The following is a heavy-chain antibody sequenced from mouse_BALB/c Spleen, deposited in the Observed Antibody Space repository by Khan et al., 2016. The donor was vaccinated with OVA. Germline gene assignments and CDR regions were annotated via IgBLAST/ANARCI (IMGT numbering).Heavy chain of an antibody. CDR3: SRSGCGSLAY. Sequence: QVQLQQSGAELVKPGASVRLSCKASGYTFTSYYLYWVKQRPGQGLEWIGDINPSSGGTNFNEKFKSKATLTVDKSSSTAYIQLNSLTSEDSAVYYCSRSGCGSLAYWGQGTLVTVSA. J-gene: IGHJ3*01. D-gene: IGHD1-1*02. CDR1: GYTFTSYY. CDR2: INPSSGGT. V-gene: IGHV1S81*02.